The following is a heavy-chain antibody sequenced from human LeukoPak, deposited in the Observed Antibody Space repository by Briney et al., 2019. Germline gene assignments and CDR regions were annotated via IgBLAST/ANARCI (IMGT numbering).Heavy chain of an antibody. CDR1: GGSISSGGYS. CDR2: IYYSGST. D-gene: IGHD6-13*01. V-gene: IGHV4-31*03. CDR3: ARDAYSSSWLSPTHYGMDV. J-gene: IGHJ6*02. Sequence: SQTLSLTCTVSGGSISSGGYSWSWIRQHPGKGLEWIGYIYYSGSTYYNPSLKSRVTISVDTSKNQFSLKLSSVTAADTAVYYCARDAYSSSWLSPTHYGMDVWGQGTTVTVSS.